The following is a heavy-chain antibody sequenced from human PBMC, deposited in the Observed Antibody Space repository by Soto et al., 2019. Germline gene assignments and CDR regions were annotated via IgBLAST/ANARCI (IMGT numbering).Heavy chain of an antibody. V-gene: IGHV4-59*01. Sequence: QVQLQESGPGLVKPSETLSLTCTVSGGSISSYYWSWIRQPPGKGLEWIGYIYYSGSTNYNPSLKSRVTISVDTSKNQFSLKLSSVTAADTAVYYCARDTDYAFDIWGQGTMVTVSS. J-gene: IGHJ3*02. CDR2: IYYSGST. CDR3: ARDTDYAFDI. D-gene: IGHD4-17*01. CDR1: GGSISSYY.